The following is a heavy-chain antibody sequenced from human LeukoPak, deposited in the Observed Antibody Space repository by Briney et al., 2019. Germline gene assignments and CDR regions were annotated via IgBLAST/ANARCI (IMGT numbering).Heavy chain of an antibody. J-gene: IGHJ4*02. CDR3: AKRGVVIRVILVGFHKEAYYFDS. Sequence: GGSLRLSCAVSGITLSNYGMSWVLQAPGKGLEWVAGISGSGGRPNYADSVKGRFTISRDNAKNTLYLQMNSLRAEDTAVYFCAKRGVVIRVILVGFHKEAYYFDSWGQGALVTVSS. CDR1: GITLSNYG. D-gene: IGHD3-22*01. V-gene: IGHV3-23*01. CDR2: ISGSGGRP.